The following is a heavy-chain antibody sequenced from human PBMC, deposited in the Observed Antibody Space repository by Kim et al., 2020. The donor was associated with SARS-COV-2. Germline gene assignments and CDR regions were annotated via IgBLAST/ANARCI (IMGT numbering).Heavy chain of an antibody. Sequence: SVKVSCKASGGTFSSYAISWVRQAPGQGLEWMGGIIPIFGTANYAQKFQGRVTITADESTSTAYMELSSLRSEDTAVYYCASTPPDNWNDADFDYWGQGTLVTVSS. CDR2: IIPIFGTA. CDR3: ASTPPDNWNDADFDY. CDR1: GGTFSSYA. J-gene: IGHJ4*02. V-gene: IGHV1-69*13. D-gene: IGHD1-1*01.